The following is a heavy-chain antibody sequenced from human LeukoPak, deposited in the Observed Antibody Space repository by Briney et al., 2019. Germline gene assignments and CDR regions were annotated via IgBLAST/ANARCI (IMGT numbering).Heavy chain of an antibody. J-gene: IGHJ3*02. CDR3: ARRALLWFGELPRALDI. V-gene: IGHV3-20*04. CDR1: GFTFDDYG. CDR2: INWNGGST. Sequence: GGSLRLSCAASGFTFDDYGMSWVRQAPGKGLEWVSGINWNGGSTGYADSVKGRFTISRDNAKNSLYLQMNSLRAEDTALYYCARRALLWFGELPRALDIWGQGTMVTVSS. D-gene: IGHD3-10*01.